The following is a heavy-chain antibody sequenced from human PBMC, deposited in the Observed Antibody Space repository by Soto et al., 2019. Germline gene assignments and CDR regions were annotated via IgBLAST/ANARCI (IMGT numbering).Heavy chain of an antibody. V-gene: IGHV4-39*01. Sequence: LETLCLTCTVSGGSISSSYYWGWIRQPPGKGLEWIGSIYYSGSTYYNPSLKSRVTISVDTSKNQFSLKLSSVTAAYTAVYYCAVIAATFPYYYGMDVWGQGTTVTVSS. CDR3: AVIAATFPYYYGMDV. CDR2: IYYSGST. D-gene: IGHD6-13*01. J-gene: IGHJ6*02. CDR1: GGSISSSYY.